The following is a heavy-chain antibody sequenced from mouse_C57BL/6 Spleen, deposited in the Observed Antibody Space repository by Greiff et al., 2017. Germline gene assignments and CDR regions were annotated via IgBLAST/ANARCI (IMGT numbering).Heavy chain of an antibody. D-gene: IGHD1-1*01. Sequence: EVQLQESGPELVKPGASVKMSCKASGYTFTDYNMHWVKQSHGKSLEWIGYINPNNGGTSYNQKFKGKATLTVNKSSSTAYMELRSLTSEDSAVYYCARSLITPFDDWGQGTTLTVSS. V-gene: IGHV1-22*01. CDR1: GYTFTDYN. J-gene: IGHJ2*01. CDR3: ARSLITPFDD. CDR2: INPNNGGT.